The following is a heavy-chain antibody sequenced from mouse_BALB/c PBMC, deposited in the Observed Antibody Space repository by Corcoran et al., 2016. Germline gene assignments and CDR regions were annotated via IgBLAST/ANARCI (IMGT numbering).Heavy chain of an antibody. D-gene: IGHD1-1*01. CDR3: ARRNYYGTYFDY. V-gene: IGHV9-3-1*01. CDR1: GYTFTNYG. J-gene: IGHJ2*01. Sequence: QIQLVQSGPELKKPGETVKISCKASGYTFTNYGMNWVKQAPGKGLKWMGWINTYTGEPTYAADFKGRFAFSLETSASTAYLQINNLKNEDTATYFGARRNYYGTYFDYGGQGTTLTVSS. CDR2: INTYTGEP.